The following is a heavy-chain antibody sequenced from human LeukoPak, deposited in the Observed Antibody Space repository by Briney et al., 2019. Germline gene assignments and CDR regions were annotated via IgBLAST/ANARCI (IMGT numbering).Heavy chain of an antibody. V-gene: IGHV1-69*13. CDR1: GGTFSSYA. CDR3: ARGPWGSSGYTYYFDY. CDR2: IIPIFGTA. Sequence: ASVKVSCKASGGTFSSYAISWVRQAPGQGLEWMGGIIPIFGTANYAQKFQGRVTITADESTSTAYMELSSLRSEDTAVYYCARGPWGSSGYTYYFDYWGQGTLVTVSS. D-gene: IGHD3-22*01. J-gene: IGHJ4*02.